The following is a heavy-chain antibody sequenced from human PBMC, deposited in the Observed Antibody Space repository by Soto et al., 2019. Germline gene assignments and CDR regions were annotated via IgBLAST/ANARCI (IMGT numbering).Heavy chain of an antibody. Sequence: GGSLRLSCAASGFTFSSYAMSWVRQAPGKGLEWVSAISGSGGSTYYADSVKGRFTISRDNSKNTLYLQMNSLRAEDTAVYYCAKDPFWSGKSNRWFDPWGQGTLVTVSS. CDR3: AKDPFWSGKSNRWFDP. CDR2: ISGSGGST. J-gene: IGHJ5*02. CDR1: GFTFSSYA. D-gene: IGHD3-3*01. V-gene: IGHV3-23*01.